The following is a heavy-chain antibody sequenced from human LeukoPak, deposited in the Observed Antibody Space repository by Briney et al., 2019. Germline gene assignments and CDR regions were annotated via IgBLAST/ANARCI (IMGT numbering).Heavy chain of an antibody. V-gene: IGHV3-30*18. D-gene: IGHD6-13*01. CDR1: EFTFSTYG. CDR2: ISYDGSYK. J-gene: IGHJ4*02. Sequence: PGRSLRLSCAASEFTFSTYGMHWVCQAPGKGLEWVAVISYDGSYKFYADSVKGRFTISRDNSKSTLYLQMNSLRAEDTAVYYCAKDRYSGLNTIDYWGQGTLVTVSS. CDR3: AKDRYSGLNTIDY.